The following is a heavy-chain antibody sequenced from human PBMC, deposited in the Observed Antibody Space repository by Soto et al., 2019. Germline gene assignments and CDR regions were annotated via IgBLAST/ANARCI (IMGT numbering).Heavy chain of an antibody. D-gene: IGHD3-9*01. CDR1: GLTLDRFG. V-gene: IGHV3-33*01. CDR3: ARALGYDIMTGYFDY. J-gene: IGHJ4*02. CDR2: IWHDGTNR. Sequence: QVQLVESGGGVVQPGKSLTLSCAESGLTLDRFGMHWVRQAPGKGLEWVAMIWHDGTNRYYGESVKGRFTISRDSSKNTMYQQMNSLRAEDTAVYYCARALGYDIMTGYFDYWGQGTLVTVSS.